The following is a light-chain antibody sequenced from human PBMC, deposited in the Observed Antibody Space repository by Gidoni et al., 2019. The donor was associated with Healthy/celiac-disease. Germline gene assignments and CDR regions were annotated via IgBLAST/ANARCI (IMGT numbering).Light chain of an antibody. J-gene: IGLJ2*01. CDR1: SLRSYY. V-gene: IGLV3-19*01. CDR2: GKN. CDR3: NSRDSSGNHVV. Sequence: SSELTPDPAVSVALGQTVRITCQGDSLRSYYASWYQQKPGQAPVLVIYGKNNRPSGIPDRFSGSSSGNTASLTIPGAQAEDEADYYCNSRDSSGNHVVFGGGTKLTVL.